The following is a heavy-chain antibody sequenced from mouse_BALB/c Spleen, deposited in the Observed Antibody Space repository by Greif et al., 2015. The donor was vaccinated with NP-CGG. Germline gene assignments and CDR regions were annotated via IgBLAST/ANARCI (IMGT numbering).Heavy chain of an antibody. J-gene: IGHJ3*01. Sequence: VQLQQSGAELVRSGASVKLSCTASGLNIKDYYMHWVKQRPEQGLEWIGWIDPENGDTEYAPKFQGKATTTADTSSNTAYLQLSSLTSEDTAVYYCNGNWFAYWGQGTLVTVSA. CDR1: GLNIKDYY. CDR2: IDPENGDT. CDR3: NGNWFAY. V-gene: IGHV14-4*02.